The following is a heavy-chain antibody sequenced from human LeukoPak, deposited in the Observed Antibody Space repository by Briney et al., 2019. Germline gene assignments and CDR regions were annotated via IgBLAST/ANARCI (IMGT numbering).Heavy chain of an antibody. CDR3: VRKASGWYRGVR. D-gene: IGHD6-19*01. CDR2: IYYSGST. CDR1: GGSISSYY. J-gene: IGHJ4*02. Sequence: PSETLSLTCTVSGGSISSYYWSWIRQPPGKGLEWIGYIYYSGSTNYNPSLKSRVTISVDTSKNQFSLKLSSVTAADTAVYYCVRKASGWYRGVRWGQGTLVTVSS. V-gene: IGHV4-59*08.